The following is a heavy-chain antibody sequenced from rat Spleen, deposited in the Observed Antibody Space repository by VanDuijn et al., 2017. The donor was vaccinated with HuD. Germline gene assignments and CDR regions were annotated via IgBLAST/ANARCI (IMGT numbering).Heavy chain of an antibody. Sequence: QVQMKETGPGLVQTTQTLSVTCTVSGFSLTSYGVHWVRQAPGKGLEWMGIIWGDGSTNYNSALKSRLRISRDTSKSQVFLTMNSRQTDDTAVYYCGVIGTTGVMEAWGQGASVTVSS. CDR1: GFSLTSYG. V-gene: IGHV2-77*01. D-gene: IGHD1-5*01. J-gene: IGHJ4*01. CDR2: IWGDGST. CDR3: GVIGTTGVMEA.